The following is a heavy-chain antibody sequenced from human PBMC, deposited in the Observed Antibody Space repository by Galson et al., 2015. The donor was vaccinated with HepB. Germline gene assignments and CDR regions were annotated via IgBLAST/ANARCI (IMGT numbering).Heavy chain of an antibody. Sequence: SVKVSCKASGGTFSSYAISWVRQAPGQGLEWMGGIIPIFGTANYAQKFQGRVTRADESTSTAYMELSSLRSEDTAVYYCASSDSGVGAITYPFDYWGQGTLVTVSS. D-gene: IGHD1-26*01. CDR3: ASSDSGVGAITYPFDY. J-gene: IGHJ4*02. CDR2: IIPIFGTA. V-gene: IGHV1-69*13. CDR1: GGTFSSYA.